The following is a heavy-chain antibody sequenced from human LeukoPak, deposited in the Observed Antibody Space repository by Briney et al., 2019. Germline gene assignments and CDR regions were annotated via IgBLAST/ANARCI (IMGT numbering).Heavy chain of an antibody. D-gene: IGHD3-9*01. J-gene: IGHJ3*02. Sequence: GWSLRLSCAASGFTFRDYYMSWIRQAPGKGLEGVSYISSSGSTIYYADSVKGRFTISRDNAKNSLYLQMNSLRAEDTAVYYCARDYDILTGYYAGPHDAFDIWGQGTMVTVSS. CDR3: ARDYDILTGYYAGPHDAFDI. CDR1: GFTFRDYY. V-gene: IGHV3-11*01. CDR2: ISSSGSTI.